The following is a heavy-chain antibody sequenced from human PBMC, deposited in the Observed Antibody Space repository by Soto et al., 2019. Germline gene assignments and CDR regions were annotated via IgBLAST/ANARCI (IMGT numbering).Heavy chain of an antibody. Sequence: QVQLVESGGGVVQPGRSLRLSCAASGFTFSSYGMHWVRQAPGKGLEWVAVIWYDGSNKYYADSVKGRFTISRDNSKNPQYLKMNSLRAVDAAAYYCARDRVGIAVAGAVFDYWGQGTLVTVSS. D-gene: IGHD6-19*01. J-gene: IGHJ4*02. V-gene: IGHV3-33*01. CDR2: IWYDGSNK. CDR1: GFTFSSYG. CDR3: ARDRVGIAVAGAVFDY.